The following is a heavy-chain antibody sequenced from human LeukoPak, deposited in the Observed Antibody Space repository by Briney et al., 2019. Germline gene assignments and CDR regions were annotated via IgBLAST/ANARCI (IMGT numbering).Heavy chain of an antibody. V-gene: IGHV5-51*01. D-gene: IGHD5-18*01. Sequence: GESLKISCKGSGYSFTSYWIGWVRQMPGKGLEWMGIIYPGDSDTRYSPSFRGQVTISADKSISTAYLQWSSLKASDTAMYYCARRGPLDTAMVNEFDYWGQGTLVTVSS. J-gene: IGHJ4*02. CDR2: IYPGDSDT. CDR3: ARRGPLDTAMVNEFDY. CDR1: GYSFTSYW.